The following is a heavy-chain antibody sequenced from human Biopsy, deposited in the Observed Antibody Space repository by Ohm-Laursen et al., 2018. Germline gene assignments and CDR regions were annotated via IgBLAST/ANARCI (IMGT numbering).Heavy chain of an antibody. CDR3: AGRPWPNAFDI. V-gene: IGHV4-59*02. CDR1: GGSVNSYS. J-gene: IGHJ3*02. D-gene: IGHD5-12*01. Sequence: GTLSLTCTVSGGSVNSYSWSWIRQPPGKGLEWIGYIYYSGSINYNPSLKSRVTISLDTSKNQFSLKLSSVTAADTAVYYCAGRPWPNAFDIWGQGTMVTVSS. CDR2: IYYSGSI.